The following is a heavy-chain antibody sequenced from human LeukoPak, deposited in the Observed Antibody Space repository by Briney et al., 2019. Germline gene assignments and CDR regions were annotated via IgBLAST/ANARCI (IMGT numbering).Heavy chain of an antibody. CDR3: ARELVVKDYYYGMDV. D-gene: IGHD3-22*01. Sequence: SETLSLTCTVSGGSISSYYWSWIRQPPGKGLEWIGYIYYSGSTNYNPSLKSRVTISVDTSKNQFSLKLSSVTAADTAVYYCARELVVKDYYYGMDVWGQGTTVTVSS. J-gene: IGHJ6*02. CDR2: IYYSGST. CDR1: GGSISSYY. V-gene: IGHV4-59*12.